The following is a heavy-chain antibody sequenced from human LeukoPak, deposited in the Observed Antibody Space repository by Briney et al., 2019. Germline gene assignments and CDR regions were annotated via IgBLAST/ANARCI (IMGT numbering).Heavy chain of an antibody. J-gene: IGHJ6*02. CDR2: ISYDGRKD. CDR3: ARDAGNSGSYLSYGMDV. V-gene: IGHV3-30*04. Sequence: GKSLTLSCVVSGFNFDNFAMHWVRQPLGKGLEWVAVISYDGRKDYYADSVKGRFTISRDNAKNSLYLQMNSLRAEDTAVYYCARDAGNSGSYLSYGMDVWGQGTTVTVSS. CDR1: GFNFDNFA. D-gene: IGHD1-26*01.